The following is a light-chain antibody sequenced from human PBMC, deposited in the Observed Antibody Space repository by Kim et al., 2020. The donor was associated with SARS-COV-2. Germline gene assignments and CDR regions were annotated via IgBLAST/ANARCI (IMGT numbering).Light chain of an antibody. CDR2: GKN. CDR3: NSRDNSGTHLGV. CDR1: ILRNYY. J-gene: IGLJ3*02. V-gene: IGLV3-19*01. Sequence: SSELTQDPAVSVALGQTVTITCQGDILRNYYASWHQQKPGQAPVLVVYGKNNRPSGIPDRFSGSRSGNTASLTITGAQAEDEADYYCNSRDNSGTHLGVFGGGTKLTVL.